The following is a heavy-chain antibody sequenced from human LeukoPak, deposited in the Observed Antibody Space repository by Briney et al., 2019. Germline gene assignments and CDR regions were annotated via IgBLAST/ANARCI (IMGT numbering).Heavy chain of an antibody. V-gene: IGHV3-23*01. CDR2: ISVSGAT. J-gene: IGHJ4*02. D-gene: IGHD3-22*01. CDR1: GFTFTTYA. CDR3: ASTGYYDSSGYYQELYYFDY. Sequence: PGGSLRLSCAASGFTFTTYAMSWVRQAPGKGLEWVSTISVSGATFYADSVKGRFTISRDNSENTLYVQMNSLRDEDTAVYYCASTGYYDSSGYYQELYYFDYWGQGTLVTVSS.